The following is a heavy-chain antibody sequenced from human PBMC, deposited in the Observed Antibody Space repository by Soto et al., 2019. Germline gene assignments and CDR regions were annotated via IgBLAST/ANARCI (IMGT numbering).Heavy chain of an antibody. CDR1: GFFLRDFG. V-gene: IGHV3-33*01. J-gene: IGHJ4*02. CDR3: ARGRDYSEDY. Sequence: GGSLRLSCVASGFFLRDFGMHWVRQAPGKGLEWVSVIWYDGSIKYYADSVKGRFAISRDNSKNTVYLQMDSLRAEDTAIYYCARGRDYSEDYWGQGTLVTVSS. D-gene: IGHD3-22*01. CDR2: IWYDGSIK.